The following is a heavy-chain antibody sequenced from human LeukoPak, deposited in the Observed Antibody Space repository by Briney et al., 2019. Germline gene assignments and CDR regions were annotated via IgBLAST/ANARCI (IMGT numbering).Heavy chain of an antibody. CDR2: ISSSSSYI. V-gene: IGHV3-21*04. J-gene: IGHJ4*02. Sequence: GGSLRLSCAASGFTFRSYSMNWVRQAPGKGLEWVSCISSSSSYIYNADSVKGRFTISRDNAKNSLYLQMNSLRAEDTAVYYCARVVGYFDWLPHDWGQGTLVTVSS. CDR3: ARVVGYFDWLPHD. CDR1: GFTFRSYS. D-gene: IGHD3-9*01.